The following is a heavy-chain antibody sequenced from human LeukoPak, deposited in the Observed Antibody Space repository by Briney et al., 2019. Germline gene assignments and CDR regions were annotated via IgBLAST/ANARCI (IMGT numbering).Heavy chain of an antibody. V-gene: IGHV3-23*01. CDR2: ISGSGGST. CDR3: AKHGQLSPQYNWFDP. Sequence: PGGSLRLSCAASGFTFSSYAMSWVRQAPGKGLEWVSAISGSGGSTYYADSVKGRFTISRDNSKNTLYLQMNSLRAEDTAVYYCAKHGQLSPQYNWFDPWGQGTLVTVSS. CDR1: GFTFSSYA. D-gene: IGHD3-16*02. J-gene: IGHJ5*02.